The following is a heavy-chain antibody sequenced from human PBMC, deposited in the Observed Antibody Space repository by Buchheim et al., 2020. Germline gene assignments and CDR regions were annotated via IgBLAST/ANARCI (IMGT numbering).Heavy chain of an antibody. J-gene: IGHJ3*01. D-gene: IGHD3-3*01. CDR2: IYHSGNT. CDR3: ARERILRFLDYHARTDTFDV. CDR1: GGSISSRDYY. V-gene: IGHV4-30-4*01. Sequence: QVQLQESGPGLVKPSQTLSLTCTVSGGSISSRDYYWNWIRQPPGTGLEWIGYIYHSGNTYYNPSLKSRIALSVNTSKNQFSLKLTSVTAADTAVYYCARERILRFLDYHARTDTFDVWGQGT.